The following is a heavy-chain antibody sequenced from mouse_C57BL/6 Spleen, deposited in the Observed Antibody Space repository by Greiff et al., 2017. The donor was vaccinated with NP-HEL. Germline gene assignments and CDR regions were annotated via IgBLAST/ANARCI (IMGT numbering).Heavy chain of an antibody. Sequence: VQLQQSGPELVKPGASVKIPCKASGYTFTDYNMDWVKQSHGKSLEWIGDINPNNGGTIYNQKFKGKATLTVDKSSSTAYMELRSLTSEDTAVYYCARLLRSGLYAMDYWGQGTSVTVSS. V-gene: IGHV1-18*01. D-gene: IGHD1-1*01. CDR2: INPNNGGT. CDR1: GYTFTDYN. CDR3: ARLLRSGLYAMDY. J-gene: IGHJ4*01.